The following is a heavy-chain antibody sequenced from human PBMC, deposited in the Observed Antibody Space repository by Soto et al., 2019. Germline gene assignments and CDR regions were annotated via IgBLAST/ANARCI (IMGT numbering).Heavy chain of an antibody. CDR2: MNHHSGNT. Sequence: QVQLVQSGAEVQKPGASVKVSSKASGYTFTSYDINWVRQATGQGLEWMGWMNHHSGNTGYAQKFQGRVTMTRNTSISTAYMELSSLRSEDTAVYYCARGGYDFWSGYSDYDYYYMDVWGKGTTVTVSS. D-gene: IGHD3-3*01. CDR3: ARGGYDFWSGYSDYDYYYMDV. J-gene: IGHJ6*03. V-gene: IGHV1-8*01. CDR1: GYTFTSYD.